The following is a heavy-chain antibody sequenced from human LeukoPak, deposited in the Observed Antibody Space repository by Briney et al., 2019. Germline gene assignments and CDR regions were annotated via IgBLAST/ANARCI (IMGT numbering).Heavy chain of an antibody. D-gene: IGHD2-21*02. Sequence: SETLSLTCTVSGGSISDYYWNWIRQPPGKGLEWIAYIHYSGNTNYNPSLKSRVTLSVDTSKNQFSLKLNSVTAADTAVYYCAREVVYCGGDCYRYGMDVWGQGTTVTVSS. V-gene: IGHV4-59*01. CDR1: GGSISDYY. J-gene: IGHJ6*02. CDR2: IHYSGNT. CDR3: AREVVYCGGDCYRYGMDV.